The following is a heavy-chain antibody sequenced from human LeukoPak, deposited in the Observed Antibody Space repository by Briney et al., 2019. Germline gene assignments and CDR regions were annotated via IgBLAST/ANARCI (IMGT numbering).Heavy chain of an antibody. Sequence: GGSLRLSCAASGFTFSNYWMHCVRQAPGRGLEWVANINQDGSTEQYVGSLKARFTIFRDNAKNSLYLQMNSLRVDDTAVYYCTGERVESGFDIWGQGTLVTVSS. CDR2: INQDGSTE. J-gene: IGHJ3*02. D-gene: IGHD1-26*01. V-gene: IGHV3-7*01. CDR1: GFTFSNYW. CDR3: TGERVESGFDI.